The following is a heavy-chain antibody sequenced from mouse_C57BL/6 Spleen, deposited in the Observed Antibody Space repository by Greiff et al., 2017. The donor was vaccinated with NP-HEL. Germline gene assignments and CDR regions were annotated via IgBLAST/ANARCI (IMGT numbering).Heavy chain of an antibody. D-gene: IGHD1-1*01. CDR2: IYPGNSDT. V-gene: IGHV1-5*01. J-gene: IGHJ1*03. CDR3: TREAGSRYWYFDV. Sequence: VQLQQSGTVLARPGASVKMSCKTSGYTFTSYWMHWVKQRPGQGLEWIGAIYPGNSDTSYNQKFKGKAKLTAVTSASTAYMELSSLTNEDSAVYYCTREAGSRYWYFDVWGTGTTVTVSS. CDR1: GYTFTSYW.